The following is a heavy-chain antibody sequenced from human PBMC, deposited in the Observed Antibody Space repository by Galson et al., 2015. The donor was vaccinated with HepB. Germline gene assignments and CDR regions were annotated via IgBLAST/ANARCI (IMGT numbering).Heavy chain of an antibody. J-gene: IGHJ5*02. CDR3: AKDNAYRVHGEQIPNWFDP. D-gene: IGHD3-16*01. CDR1: GFTFSSYG. CDR2: ISYDGSNK. Sequence: SLRLSCAASGFTFSSYGMHWVRQAPGKGLEWVAVISYDGSNKYYADSVKGRFTISRDNSKNTLYLQMNSLRAEDTAVYYCAKDNAYRVHGEQIPNWFDPWGQGTLVTVSS. V-gene: IGHV3-30*18.